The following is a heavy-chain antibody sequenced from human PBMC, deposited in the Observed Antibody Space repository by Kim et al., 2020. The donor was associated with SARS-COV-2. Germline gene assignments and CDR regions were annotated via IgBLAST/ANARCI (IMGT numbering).Heavy chain of an antibody. CDR3: AKDSGGSWVEMADPFDY. J-gene: IGHJ4*02. D-gene: IGHD1-26*01. CDR2: ISWNSGSI. Sequence: GGSLRLSCAASGFTFDDYAMHWVRQAPGKGLEWVSGISWNSGSIGYADSVKGRFTISRDNAKNSLYLQMNSLRAEDTALYYCAKDSGGSWVEMADPFDYWGQGTLVTVSS. V-gene: IGHV3-9*01. CDR1: GFTFDDYA.